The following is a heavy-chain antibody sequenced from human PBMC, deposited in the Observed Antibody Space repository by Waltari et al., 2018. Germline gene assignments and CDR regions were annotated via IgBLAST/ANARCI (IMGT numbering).Heavy chain of an antibody. D-gene: IGHD6-19*01. Sequence: EVQLLESGGDLEQPGGSLRISCVGSGFNFSNYALNWVRKAPGKGLEWVSTMSGTGDYTYYADSVKGRFTISRDNSKNTVFLHMNNLRVEDTAIYFCAKDQAEWLVLDGYFDSWGQGTPVTVSS. CDR3: AKDQAEWLVLDGYFDS. V-gene: IGHV3-23*01. CDR2: MSGTGDYT. CDR1: GFNFSNYA. J-gene: IGHJ4*02.